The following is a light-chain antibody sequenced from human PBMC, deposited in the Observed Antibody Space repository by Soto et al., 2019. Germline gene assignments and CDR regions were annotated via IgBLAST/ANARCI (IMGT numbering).Light chain of an antibody. CDR2: NTS. Sequence: EIVLTQSPGTLALSPGERATLSCKTSQSVDSDYFAWYQQKPGQPPRLLIYNTSRRATGIPDRFSGSGSGTDFTLTISRLEPEDFAVYYCQQFGSPWTFGQGTKVEIK. V-gene: IGKV3-20*01. J-gene: IGKJ1*01. CDR1: QSVDSDY. CDR3: QQFGSPWT.